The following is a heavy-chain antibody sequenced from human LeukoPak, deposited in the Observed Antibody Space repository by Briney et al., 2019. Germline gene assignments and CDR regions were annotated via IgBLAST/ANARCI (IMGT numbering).Heavy chain of an antibody. V-gene: IGHV3-23*01. CDR3: AKDIVVVTARA. Sequence: GRSLRLSCAASGFTFSSYAMSWVRQAPGKGLEWVSAISGSGGSTYYADSVKGRFTISRDNSKNTLYLQMNSLRAEDTAVYYCAKDIVVVTARAWGQGTLVTVSS. J-gene: IGHJ5*02. CDR1: GFTFSSYA. CDR2: ISGSGGST. D-gene: IGHD2-21*02.